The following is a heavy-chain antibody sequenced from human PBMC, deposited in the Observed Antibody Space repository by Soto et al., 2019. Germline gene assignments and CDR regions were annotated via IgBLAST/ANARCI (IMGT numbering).Heavy chain of an antibody. CDR3: ARDYTHSGWFDV. V-gene: IGHV1-18*01. CDR2: ISAYNGNT. J-gene: IGHJ5*02. D-gene: IGHD2-21*01. Sequence: QVQLVQSGAEVKKPGASVKVSCKASGYTFTSYGISWVRQAPGQGLEWMGWISAYNGNTKYAQKLQGRVTMTTDTSTSTACMALRSLRSDDTALYYWARDYTHSGWFDVWGQGTMVTVSS. CDR1: GYTFTSYG.